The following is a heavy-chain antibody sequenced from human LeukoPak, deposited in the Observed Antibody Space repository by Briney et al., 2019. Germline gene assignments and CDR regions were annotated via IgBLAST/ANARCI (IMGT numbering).Heavy chain of an antibody. CDR1: GSSFTNYW. J-gene: IGHJ4*02. CDR3: ARRITLIRGVIIMYYFDY. Sequence: GESLKISCKGSGSSFTNYWIGWVRQMPGKGLEWMGIIYPGDSDTKYSQAFQGKVTISADKSISTAYLQWSSLKASDTAMYYCARRITLIRGVIIMYYFDYWGQGTLVTVSS. CDR2: IYPGDSDT. D-gene: IGHD3-10*01. V-gene: IGHV5-51*01.